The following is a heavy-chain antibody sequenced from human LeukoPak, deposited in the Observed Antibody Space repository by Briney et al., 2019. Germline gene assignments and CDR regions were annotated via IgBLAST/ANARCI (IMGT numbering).Heavy chain of an antibody. Sequence: SMKVSCKASGGTFSSYAISWVRQAPGQGLEWMGGIIPIFGTANYAQKFQGRVTITTDESTSTAYMELSSLRSEDTAVYYCARETPGGITGTTLGYWGQGTLVTVSS. CDR3: ARETPGGITGTTLGY. D-gene: IGHD1-20*01. V-gene: IGHV1-69*05. J-gene: IGHJ4*02. CDR2: IIPIFGTA. CDR1: GGTFSSYA.